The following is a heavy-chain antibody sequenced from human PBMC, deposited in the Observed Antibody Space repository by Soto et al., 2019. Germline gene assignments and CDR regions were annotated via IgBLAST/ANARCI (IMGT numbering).Heavy chain of an antibody. CDR3: ARHTLTVRSGFDN. CDR2: THYSGNT. CDR1: GGSISTYY. V-gene: IGHV4-59*12. Sequence: QVQLPQSGPGLVKPSETLSLTCTVSGGSISTYYWDWLRQSPEKGLEWIGYTHYSGNTNYHPSLRGRVTISLDPSRNQFYLILSAVTAADTAIYYCARHTLTVRSGFDNWGQGALVTVSS. D-gene: IGHD4-17*01. J-gene: IGHJ4*02.